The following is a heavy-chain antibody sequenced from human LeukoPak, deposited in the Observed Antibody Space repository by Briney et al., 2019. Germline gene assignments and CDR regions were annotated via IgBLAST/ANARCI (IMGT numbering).Heavy chain of an antibody. CDR3: STYRWQYDSSGYDY. Sequence: AAGYLRLSCAASGFTFSKAWMSWVRQATGQGLKWLVGRKGSVDGGTTDYAAPVQGRSTISRDDSPNTLYLQLDSLKAEDTAVYYCSTYRWQYDSSGYDYWGQGTLVAVSS. CDR1: GFTFSKAW. J-gene: IGHJ4*02. V-gene: IGHV3-15*01. D-gene: IGHD3-22*01. CDR2: RKGSVDGGTT.